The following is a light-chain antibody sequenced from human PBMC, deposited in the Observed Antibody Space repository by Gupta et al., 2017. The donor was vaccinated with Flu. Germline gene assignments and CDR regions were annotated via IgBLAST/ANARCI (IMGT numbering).Light chain of an antibody. J-gene: IGKJ4*01. CDR1: QSISTY. CDR2: GAS. CDR3: QQSDSTPLT. Sequence: PSSLSVSVGDRVTITCRASQSISTYLNWYQQKPGKVPNLLIYGASSVQSGVPSRFSGSASGTDFTLTISSLQPEDFATYYCQQSDSTPLTFGGGTKVVIK. V-gene: IGKV1-39*01.